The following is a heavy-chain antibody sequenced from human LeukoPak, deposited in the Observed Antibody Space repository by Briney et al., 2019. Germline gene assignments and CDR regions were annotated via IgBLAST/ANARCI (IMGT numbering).Heavy chain of an antibody. V-gene: IGHV3-21*01. D-gene: IGHD1-26*01. Sequence: PGGSLRLSCAASGFTFRSYSMNWVREARGRGLEWVSSISSSSSYIYYADSVKGRFTISRDNAKNSLYLQMNSLRAEDTAVYYCARDFVGARGNWGQGTLVTVSS. CDR1: GFTFRSYS. CDR3: ARDFVGARGN. J-gene: IGHJ4*02. CDR2: ISSSSSYI.